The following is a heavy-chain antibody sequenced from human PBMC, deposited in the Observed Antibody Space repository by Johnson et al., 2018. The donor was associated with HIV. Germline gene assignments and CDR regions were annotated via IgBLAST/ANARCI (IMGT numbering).Heavy chain of an antibody. CDR2: ISYDGSNK. V-gene: IGHV3-30*03. CDR3: ARANSTWDAFDI. J-gene: IGHJ3*02. Sequence: QVQLVESGGGLVQPGWSLRLSCAASAFTFSSYVMHWVRQAPGKGLEWVALISYDGSNKYYADSVKGRFTISRDNSKNKLYLQMNSLRAEDTAVYYCARANSTWDAFDIWGQGTMVTVSS. CDR1: AFTFSSYV. D-gene: IGHD6-13*01.